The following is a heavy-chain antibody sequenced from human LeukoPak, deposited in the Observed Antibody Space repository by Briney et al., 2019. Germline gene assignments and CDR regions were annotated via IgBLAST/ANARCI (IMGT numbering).Heavy chain of an antibody. J-gene: IGHJ4*02. CDR3: ATYYYASGSSD. CDR1: GFTFTTYA. CDR2: ISTHSTYT. Sequence: GGSLRLSCAASGFTFTTYAMSWIRQAPGKGLEWVSYISTHSTYTPYADSVRGRFTICRDNARTSLYLQMHSLRAEDTAVYYCATYYYASGSSDWGQGTLVTVSS. D-gene: IGHD3-10*01. V-gene: IGHV3-11*03.